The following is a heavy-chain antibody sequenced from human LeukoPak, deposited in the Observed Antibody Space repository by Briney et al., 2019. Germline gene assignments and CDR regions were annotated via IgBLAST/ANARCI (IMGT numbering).Heavy chain of an antibody. J-gene: IGHJ4*02. V-gene: IGHV1-69*04. CDR1: GGTFSSYA. Sequence: SVKVFCKASGGTFSSYAISWVRQAPGQGLEWMGRIIPILGIANYAQKFQGRVTITADKSTSTAYMELSSLRSEDTAVYYCARGYSSSWYDYWGQGTLVTVSS. CDR3: ARGYSSSWYDY. CDR2: IIPILGIA. D-gene: IGHD6-13*01.